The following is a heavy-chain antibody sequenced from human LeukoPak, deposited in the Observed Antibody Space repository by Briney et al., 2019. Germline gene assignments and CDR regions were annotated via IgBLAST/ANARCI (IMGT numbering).Heavy chain of an antibody. Sequence: PSETLSLTCAVSGGSISSYYWSWIRQPPGKGLEWIGYIYCSGSTNYNPSLKSRVTISVDTSKNQFSLKLSSVTAADTAVYYCARGPTTVVTPKGYYFDYWGQGTLVTVSS. D-gene: IGHD4-23*01. CDR1: GGSISSYY. V-gene: IGHV4-59*08. J-gene: IGHJ4*02. CDR3: ARGPTTVVTPKGYYFDY. CDR2: IYCSGST.